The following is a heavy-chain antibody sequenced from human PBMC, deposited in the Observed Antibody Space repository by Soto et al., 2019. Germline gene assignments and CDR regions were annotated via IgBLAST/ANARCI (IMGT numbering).Heavy chain of an antibody. D-gene: IGHD3-9*01. J-gene: IGHJ6*02. V-gene: IGHV1-69*02. CDR1: GGTFSSYT. CDR2: IIPILGIA. CDR3: ARSLWFYYYGMDV. Sequence: ASVKVSCKASGGTFSSYTISWVRQAPGQGLEWMGRIIPILGIANYAQKFQGRVTITADKSTSTAYMELSSLRSEDTAVYYCARSLWFYYYGMDVWGQGTTVTVSS.